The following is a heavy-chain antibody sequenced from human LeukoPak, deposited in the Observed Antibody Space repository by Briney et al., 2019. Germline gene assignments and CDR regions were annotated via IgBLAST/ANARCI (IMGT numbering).Heavy chain of an antibody. CDR2: IYHSGST. Sequence: SETLSLTCTVSGGSISSGGYYWSWIRQPPGKGLEWIGYIYHSGSTYYNPSLKSRVTISVDRSKNQFSLKLSSVTAADTAVYYCARRVLVTIFGVEGDFDIWGQGTMVTVSS. J-gene: IGHJ3*02. D-gene: IGHD3-3*01. V-gene: IGHV4-30-2*01. CDR1: GGSISSGGYY. CDR3: ARRVLVTIFGVEGDFDI.